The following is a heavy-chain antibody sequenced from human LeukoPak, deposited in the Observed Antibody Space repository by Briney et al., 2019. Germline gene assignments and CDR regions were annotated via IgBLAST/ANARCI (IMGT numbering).Heavy chain of an antibody. CDR1: GFTFSSYA. D-gene: IGHD4-17*01. CDR2: ISGSGGST. J-gene: IGHJ4*02. Sequence: GGSLRLSCAASGFTFSSYAMSWVRQAPGEGLEWVSAISGSGGSTYYADSVKGRFTISRDNSKNTLYLQMNSLRAEDTAVYYCAKIYGDYRSFYFDYWGQGTLVTVSS. V-gene: IGHV3-23*01. CDR3: AKIYGDYRSFYFDY.